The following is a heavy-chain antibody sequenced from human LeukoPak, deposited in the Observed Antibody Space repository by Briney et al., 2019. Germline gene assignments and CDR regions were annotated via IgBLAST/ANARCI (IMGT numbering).Heavy chain of an antibody. Sequence: ASVKVSCKASGYPFTSYGITWVRQAPGQGLEWMGWISVDNGDTKYAEKLQGRVTMTTDTSTSTAYMELRSLRSGDTAVYYCARGFYDILTETYYFYGMDVWGQGTTVTVSS. CDR1: GYPFTSYG. CDR3: ARGFYDILTETYYFYGMDV. CDR2: ISVDNGDT. D-gene: IGHD3-9*01. J-gene: IGHJ6*02. V-gene: IGHV1-18*01.